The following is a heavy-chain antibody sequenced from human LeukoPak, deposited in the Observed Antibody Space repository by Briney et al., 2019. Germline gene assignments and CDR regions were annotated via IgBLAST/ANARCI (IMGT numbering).Heavy chain of an antibody. J-gene: IGHJ5*02. V-gene: IGHV1-24*01. CDR2: VSSYNGDT. CDR3: VKDWHILTGRNCFDP. CDR1: GYTLTELS. Sequence: ASVKVSCKVSGYTLTELSMHWVRQAPGQGLEWMGWVSSYNGDTNYAQKFQGRVTMSTDTSTRTAYMELRRLRFDDTAIYYCVKDWHILTGRNCFDPWGQGTLVTVSS. D-gene: IGHD3-9*01.